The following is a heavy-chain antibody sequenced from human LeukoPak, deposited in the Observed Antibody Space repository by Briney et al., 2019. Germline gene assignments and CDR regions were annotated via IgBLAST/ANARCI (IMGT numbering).Heavy chain of an antibody. J-gene: IGHJ2*01. V-gene: IGHV3-23*01. CDR1: GFTFSSYD. CDR2: SGGGDGGS. CDR3: AKALNYWYFDL. Sequence: QPGGSLRLSCAASGFTFSSYDMSWVRQAPGKGLEWVSASGGGDGGSTYADSVKGRFTISRDNSKNTLYLQMNSLRAEDTATYYCAKALNYWYFDLWGRGNLVTVSS.